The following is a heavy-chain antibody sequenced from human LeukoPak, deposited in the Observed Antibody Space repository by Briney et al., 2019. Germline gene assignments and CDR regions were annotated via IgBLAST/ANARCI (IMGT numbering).Heavy chain of an antibody. D-gene: IGHD6-13*01. CDR3: ARGGSSWYNYMDV. CDR1: GFTFSSNY. CDR2: IYSGGST. V-gene: IGHV3-53*01. Sequence: GGSLRLSCAASGFTFSSNYMSWVRQAPGKGLEWVSVIYSGGSTYYADSVKGRFTISRDNSKNTLYLQMNSLRAEDTAVYYCARGGSSWYNYMDVWGKGTTVTISS. J-gene: IGHJ6*03.